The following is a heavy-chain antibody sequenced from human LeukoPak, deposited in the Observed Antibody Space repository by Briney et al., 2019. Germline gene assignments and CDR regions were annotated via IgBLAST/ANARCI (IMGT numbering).Heavy chain of an antibody. CDR1: GFIFSNYG. D-gene: IGHD6-19*01. Sequence: GGSLRLSCAASGFIFSNYGMHWVRQAPGKGLEWVAFIRYDESNKFYADSVKGRFTISRDNSKNMLFLQMNSLRAEDTAVYYCATMQWLEGVDWFDPWGQGTLVTVSS. CDR2: IRYDESNK. J-gene: IGHJ5*02. CDR3: ATMQWLEGVDWFDP. V-gene: IGHV3-30*02.